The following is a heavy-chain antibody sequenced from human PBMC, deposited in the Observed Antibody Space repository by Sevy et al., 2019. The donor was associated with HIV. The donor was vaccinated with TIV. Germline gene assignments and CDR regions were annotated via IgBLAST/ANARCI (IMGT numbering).Heavy chain of an antibody. V-gene: IGHV3-33*01. Sequence: GGSLRLSCAASGFTFSSYGMHWVHQAPGKGLEWVAVIWYDGSNKYYADSVKGRFTISRDNSKNTLYLQMNSLRAEDTAVYYCARGERMEWLLRQNFDYWGQGTLVTVSS. CDR2: IWYDGSNK. CDR1: GFTFSSYG. CDR3: ARGERMEWLLRQNFDY. D-gene: IGHD3-3*01. J-gene: IGHJ4*02.